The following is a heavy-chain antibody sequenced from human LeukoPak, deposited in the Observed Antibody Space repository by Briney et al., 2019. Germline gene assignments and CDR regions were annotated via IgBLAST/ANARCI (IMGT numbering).Heavy chain of an antibody. Sequence: GGSLRLSCAASGFTFSSYAMSWVRQAPGKGLEWVSAISGSGGSTYYADSVKGRFTISRDNSKNTLYLQVNSLRAEDTAVYYCAKGNEWLLTQYYFDYWGQGTLVTVSS. D-gene: IGHD3-3*01. J-gene: IGHJ4*02. CDR1: GFTFSSYA. V-gene: IGHV3-23*01. CDR3: AKGNEWLLTQYYFDY. CDR2: ISGSGGST.